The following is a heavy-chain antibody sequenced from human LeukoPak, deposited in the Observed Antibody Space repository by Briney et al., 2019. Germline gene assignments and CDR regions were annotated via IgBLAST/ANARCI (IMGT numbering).Heavy chain of an antibody. CDR2: ISGSGGST. J-gene: IGHJ4*02. CDR1: GFTFSSYA. Sequence: GGSLRLSCAASGFTFSSYAMSWARQAPGKGLEWVSAISGSGGSTYYADSVKGRFTISRDNSKNTLYLQMNSLRAEDTAVYYCAKTGSSWYQGDYWGQGTLVTVSS. V-gene: IGHV3-23*01. CDR3: AKTGSSWYQGDY. D-gene: IGHD6-13*01.